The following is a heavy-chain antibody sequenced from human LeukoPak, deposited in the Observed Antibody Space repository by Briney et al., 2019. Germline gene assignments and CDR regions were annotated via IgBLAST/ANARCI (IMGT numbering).Heavy chain of an antibody. CDR3: ARGPPPDFDY. Sequence: SETLSLTCAVYGGSFSGYYWTWIRQPPGKGLEWIGEIHYSGSATYNPSLKSRVTISVDTSKNQFSLKMNSVTAADTAVYYCARGPPPDFDYWGRGTLVTVSS. CDR1: GGSFSGYY. J-gene: IGHJ4*02. CDR2: IHYSGSA. V-gene: IGHV4-34*01.